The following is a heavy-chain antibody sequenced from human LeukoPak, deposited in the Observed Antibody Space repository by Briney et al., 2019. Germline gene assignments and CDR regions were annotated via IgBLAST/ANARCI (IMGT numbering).Heavy chain of an antibody. CDR2: IIPLFGTP. Sequence: VASVKVSCKASGGTFSSYTISWVRQAPGQGLEWVGGIIPLFGTPDYAQKFQDRLTITADKSTSTAYMELSSLRSEDTAVYYCASATLRCSGGSCYEMDVWGKGTTVTVSS. J-gene: IGHJ6*04. CDR3: ASATLRCSGGSCYEMDV. D-gene: IGHD2-15*01. V-gene: IGHV1-69*06. CDR1: GGTFSSYT.